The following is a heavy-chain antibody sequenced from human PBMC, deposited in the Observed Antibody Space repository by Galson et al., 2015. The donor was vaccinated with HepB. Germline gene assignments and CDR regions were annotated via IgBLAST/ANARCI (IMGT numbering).Heavy chain of an antibody. CDR3: ARDRLPIAAAGIDAFDI. J-gene: IGHJ3*02. CDR2: IIPIFGTA. Sequence: SVKVSCKASGGTFSSYAISWVRQAPGQGLEWMGGIIPIFGTANYAQKFQGRVTITADESTSTAYMELSSLRSEDTAVYYCARDRLPIAAAGIDAFDIWGQGTMVTVSS. D-gene: IGHD6-13*01. CDR1: GGTFSSYA. V-gene: IGHV1-69*13.